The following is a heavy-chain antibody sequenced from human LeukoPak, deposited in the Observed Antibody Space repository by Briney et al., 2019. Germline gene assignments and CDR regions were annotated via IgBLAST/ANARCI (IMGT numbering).Heavy chain of an antibody. Sequence: SETLSLTCTVSGGSISSYYWSWIRQPAGKGLEWIGRIYTSGSTNYNPSLKSRVAISVDTSQNQISLKLSSVTAADTAVYYCTRDHKNEISSYVPDYWGQGTLVTVSS. CDR2: IYTSGST. CDR3: TRDHKNEISSYVPDY. J-gene: IGHJ4*02. V-gene: IGHV4-4*07. D-gene: IGHD3-22*01. CDR1: GGSISSYY.